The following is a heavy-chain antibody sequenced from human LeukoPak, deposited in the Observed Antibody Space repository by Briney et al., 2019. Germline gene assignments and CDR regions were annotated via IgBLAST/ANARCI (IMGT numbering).Heavy chain of an antibody. D-gene: IGHD3-9*01. J-gene: IGHJ4*02. V-gene: IGHV1-18*01. CDR3: ARDSILLRYFDWLLPSYFDY. CDR2: ISAYNGNT. CDR1: GYTFTSYV. Sequence: ASAKVSCKASGYTFTSYVISWVRQAPGQGLEWMGLISAYNGNTNYTQTLQSRGTMTTDTSTSTDYIELRSLRSDDTAVYYCARDSILLRYFDWLLPSYFDYWGQGTLVTVSS.